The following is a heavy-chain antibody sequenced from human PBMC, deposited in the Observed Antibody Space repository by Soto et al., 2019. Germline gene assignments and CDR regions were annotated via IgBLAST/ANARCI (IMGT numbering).Heavy chain of an antibody. CDR3: AREEREGAAAGTVSVY. V-gene: IGHV1-69*13. CDR1: GGTFSSYA. CDR2: IIPIFGTA. J-gene: IGHJ4*02. Sequence: SVKVSCKASGGTFSSYAISWVRQAPGQGLEWMGGIIPIFGTANYAQKFQGRVTITADESTSTAYMGLSSLRSEDTAVYYCAREEREGAAAGTVSVYWGQGTLVTVSS. D-gene: IGHD6-13*01.